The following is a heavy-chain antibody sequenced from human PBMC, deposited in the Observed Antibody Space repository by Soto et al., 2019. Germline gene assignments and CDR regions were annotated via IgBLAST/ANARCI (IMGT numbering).Heavy chain of an antibody. J-gene: IGHJ4*02. CDR1: GGSISNYF. Sequence: SETLSLTCPVSGGSISNYFWTWIRQPPGKGLEWIGYIHYSGTTSFFPSYNPSLRSRVTISEDTSKNQFSLKLLSVTTADTAVYFCAAGEASSRNLAPYYLDFWGQGTLVTV. D-gene: IGHD6-13*01. CDR3: AAGEASSRNLAPYYLDF. CDR2: IHYSGTT. V-gene: IGHV4-59*01.